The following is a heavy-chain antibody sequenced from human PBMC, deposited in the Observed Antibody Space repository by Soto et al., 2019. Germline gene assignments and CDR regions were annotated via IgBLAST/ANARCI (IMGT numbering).Heavy chain of an antibody. Sequence: AASVKVSCKASGYTFTSYGISWVRQAPGQGLEWMGWISAYNGNTNYAQKLQGRVTMTTDTSTSTAYMELRSLRSDDTAVYYCARDGGQQLVTRYYYGMDVWGQGTTVTVSS. CDR3: ARDGGQQLVTRYYYGMDV. CDR2: ISAYNGNT. V-gene: IGHV1-18*04. J-gene: IGHJ6*02. D-gene: IGHD6-13*01. CDR1: GYTFTSYG.